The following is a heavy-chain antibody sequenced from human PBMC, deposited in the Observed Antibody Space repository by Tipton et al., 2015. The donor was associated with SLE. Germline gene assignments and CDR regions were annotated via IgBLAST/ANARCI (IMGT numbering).Heavy chain of an antibody. CDR1: GYSISSGYY. Sequence: TLSLTCSVSGYSISSGYYWGWIRQPPGKGLEWIGSIYHSGSTYYNPSLKSRVTISVDTSKNQFSLKLNSLTAADTAVYYCARHGRPMGSSWSADAFDIWGQGTMVIVSS. CDR3: ARHGRPMGSSWSADAFDI. J-gene: IGHJ3*02. V-gene: IGHV4-38-2*01. D-gene: IGHD6-13*01. CDR2: IYHSGST.